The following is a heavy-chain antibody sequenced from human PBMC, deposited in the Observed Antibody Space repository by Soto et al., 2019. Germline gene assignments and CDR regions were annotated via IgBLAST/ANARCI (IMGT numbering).Heavy chain of an antibody. Sequence: PSEPLSLTYTVSGGSISSSSYYWGWIRQPPGKGLEWIGTIYYSGITYYNPSLKSRVTISVDTSKNQFSLKVTSVTAADTAVYYCARYRPSSPGPFEIWGQGTMVTVSS. CDR2: IYYSGIT. CDR3: ARYRPSSPGPFEI. D-gene: IGHD2-8*02. CDR1: GGSISSSSYY. V-gene: IGHV4-39*01. J-gene: IGHJ3*02.